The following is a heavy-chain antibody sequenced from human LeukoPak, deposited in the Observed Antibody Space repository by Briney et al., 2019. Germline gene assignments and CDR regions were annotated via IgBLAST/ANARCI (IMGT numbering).Heavy chain of an antibody. D-gene: IGHD3-10*01. CDR2: ISNSGGAT. CDR3: ARESYYGSGTYFNFDS. CDR1: GLTFSRFW. Sequence: PGGSLRLSCAASGLTFSRFWMIWIRQAPGKGLEWVSYISNSGGATNYGDSVRGRFTISRDNSKNSLYLEMNSLRAEDTAIYFCARESYYGSGTYFNFDSWGQGILITVSS. J-gene: IGHJ4*02. V-gene: IGHV3-11*01.